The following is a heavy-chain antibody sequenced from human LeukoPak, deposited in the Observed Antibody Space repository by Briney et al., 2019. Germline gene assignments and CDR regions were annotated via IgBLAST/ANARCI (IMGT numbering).Heavy chain of an antibody. CDR3: ARHIWRPNGRIVGATFWFDP. V-gene: IGHV4-38-2*02. CDR2: IYHSGST. D-gene: IGHD1-26*01. Sequence: PSETLSLTCTVSGYSISSGYYWGWIRQPPGKGLEWIGSIYHSGSTYYNPSLKSRVTISVDTSKNQFSLKLSSVTAADTAVYYCARHIWRPNGRIVGATFWFDPWGQGTLVTVSS. J-gene: IGHJ5*02. CDR1: GYSISSGYY.